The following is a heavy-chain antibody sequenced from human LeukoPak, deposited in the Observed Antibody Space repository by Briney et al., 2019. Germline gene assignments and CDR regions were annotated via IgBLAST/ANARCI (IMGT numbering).Heavy chain of an antibody. CDR1: GFTFSTYW. CDR3: ARGGDYFASGSYYTPSH. Sequence: PGGSLRLSCAASGFTFSTYWLTWVRQAPGKGLEWVANIKQDGSDKNYVDSVKGRFSISRDNAKNSVYLQMNSLRAEDTAVYYCARGGDYFASGSYYTPSHWGQGTLVTVSS. J-gene: IGHJ4*02. V-gene: IGHV3-7*01. D-gene: IGHD3-3*01. CDR2: IKQDGSDK.